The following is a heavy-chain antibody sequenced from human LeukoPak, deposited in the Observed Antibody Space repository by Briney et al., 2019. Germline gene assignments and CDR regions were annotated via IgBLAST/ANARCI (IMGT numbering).Heavy chain of an antibody. V-gene: IGHV3-30*03. J-gene: IGHJ4*02. Sequence: GGSLRLSCAASGFTFSIYAMHWVRQAPGKGLEWVAVTSYEGTKKYYADSVKGRFTISRDNSKNTLHLQMNSLRAEDTAVYYCAQGSGSCSGDSCYGNFDYWGQGTLVSVSS. CDR1: GFTFSIYA. D-gene: IGHD2-15*01. CDR3: AQGSGSCSGDSCYGNFDY. CDR2: TSYEGTKK.